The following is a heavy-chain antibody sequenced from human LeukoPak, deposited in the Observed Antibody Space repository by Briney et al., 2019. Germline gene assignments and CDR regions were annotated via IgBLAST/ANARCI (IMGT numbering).Heavy chain of an antibody. CDR1: GGSISSGGYY. V-gene: IGHV4-39*07. Sequence: SETLSLTCTVSGGSISSGGYYWSWIRQPPGKGLEWIGSIYYSGSTYYNPSLKSRVTISVDTSKNQFSLKLSSVTAADTAVYYCARALRYFDEDYFDYWGQGTLVTVSS. D-gene: IGHD3-9*01. CDR3: ARALRYFDEDYFDY. CDR2: IYYSGST. J-gene: IGHJ4*02.